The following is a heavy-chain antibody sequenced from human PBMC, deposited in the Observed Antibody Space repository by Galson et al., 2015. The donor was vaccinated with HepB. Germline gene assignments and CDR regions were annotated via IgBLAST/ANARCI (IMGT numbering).Heavy chain of an antibody. CDR1: GFTFSSYG. CDR3: AKDGGRGYTYGSSWFDP. CDR2: VSYDGSNK. V-gene: IGHV3-30*18. D-gene: IGHD5-18*01. Sequence: SCAASGFTFSSYGMHWVRQAPGKGLEWVAVVSYDGSNKYYADAVKGRFTVSRDNSKNTLYLQMTSLRAEDTAIYYCAKDGGRGYTYGSSWFDPWGQGTLVTVSS. J-gene: IGHJ5*02.